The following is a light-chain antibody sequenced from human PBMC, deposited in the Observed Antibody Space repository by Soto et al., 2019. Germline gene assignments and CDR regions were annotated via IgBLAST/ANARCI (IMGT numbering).Light chain of an antibody. CDR3: MQALETPRA. CDR1: QSLLHSNGYNY. Sequence: DIVMTQSPLSLPVTPGEPASISCRSSQSLLHSNGYNYLDWYLQKPGQSPQLLIYLGSNRASGVPDRFSGSRSGTDFTQKVSRVEAEDVGVYYCMQALETPRAFGGGTKVEIK. CDR2: LGS. J-gene: IGKJ4*01. V-gene: IGKV2-28*01.